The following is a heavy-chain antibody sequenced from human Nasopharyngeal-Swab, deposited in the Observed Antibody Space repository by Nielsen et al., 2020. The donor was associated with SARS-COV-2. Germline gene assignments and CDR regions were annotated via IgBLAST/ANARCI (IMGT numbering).Heavy chain of an antibody. Sequence: RQAPGKGLEWIGYIYYSGSTNYNPSLKSRVTISVDTSKNQFSLKLSSVTAAGTAVYYCARANTLRITIFRVVSYFDYWGQGTLVTVSS. CDR2: IYYSGST. CDR3: ARANTLRITIFRVVSYFDY. D-gene: IGHD3-3*01. V-gene: IGHV4-59*01. J-gene: IGHJ4*02.